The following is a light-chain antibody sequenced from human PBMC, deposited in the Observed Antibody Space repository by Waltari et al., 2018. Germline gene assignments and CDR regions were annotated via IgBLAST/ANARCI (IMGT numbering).Light chain of an antibody. Sequence: DVQMTQSPSTLSASVGDRVTITCRASQSVSVWLAWYQQKPGKAPKLLISGASSLESGVPSRFSGSGSGTEFTLTIIGLQPEDFATYYCQQYNTYSTFGQGTKVEIK. CDR2: GAS. CDR3: QQYNTYST. J-gene: IGKJ1*01. CDR1: QSVSVW. V-gene: IGKV1-5*03.